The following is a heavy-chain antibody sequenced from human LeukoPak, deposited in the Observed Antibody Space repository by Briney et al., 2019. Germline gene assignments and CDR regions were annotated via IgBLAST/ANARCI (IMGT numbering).Heavy chain of an antibody. D-gene: IGHD3-22*01. CDR2: ISYDGSNK. Sequence: GGSLRLSCAASGFTFSSYAMHWVRQAPGKGLEWVAVISYDGSNKYYADSVKVRFTISRDNSKNTLYLQMNSLRAEDTAVYYCARVPVPYGYYDSSGAYYFDYWGQGTLVTVSS. V-gene: IGHV3-30*04. J-gene: IGHJ4*02. CDR1: GFTFSSYA. CDR3: ARVPVPYGYYDSSGAYYFDY.